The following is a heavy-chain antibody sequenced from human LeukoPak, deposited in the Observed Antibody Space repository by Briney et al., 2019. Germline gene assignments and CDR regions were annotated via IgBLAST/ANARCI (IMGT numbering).Heavy chain of an antibody. D-gene: IGHD1-26*01. J-gene: IGHJ4*02. CDR1: GGSIGSSSYY. CDR2: IYYSGST. CDR3: ASLRERSYYARGFDY. V-gene: IGHV4-39*01. Sequence: SETLSLTRTVSGGSIGSSSYYRGWIRQPPGKGLAWIGRIYYSGSTYYNPSLKSRVTISVDTSKNQFSLKLSSVTAADAAVYYCASLRERSYYARGFDYWGQGTLVTVSS.